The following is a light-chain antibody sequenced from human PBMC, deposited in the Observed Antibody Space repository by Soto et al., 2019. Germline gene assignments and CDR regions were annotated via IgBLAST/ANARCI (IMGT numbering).Light chain of an antibody. CDR1: QNIDNW. CDR2: KAS. CDR3: QQYYTNSQAS. V-gene: IGKV1-5*03. J-gene: IGKJ1*01. Sequence: DVQMTQSPSTLSASVGDRVTITCRASQNIDNWLAWYQQKLGKAPKLLIYKASSLETGVPSRFSGRGSGTEFSLTISNLEPDDFATYHCQQYYTNSQASFGQGTKV.